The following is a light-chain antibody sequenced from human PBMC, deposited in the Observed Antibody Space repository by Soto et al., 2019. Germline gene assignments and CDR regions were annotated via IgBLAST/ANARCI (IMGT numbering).Light chain of an antibody. CDR2: DAS. V-gene: IGKV1D-13*01. J-gene: IGKJ4*01. CDR3: QEYNNYLWLT. CDR1: QGISSA. Sequence: AIQLTQSPSSLSASVGDRVTITCRASQGISSALAWYQQKPGKAPKLLIYDASSLESGVPSRLSDSGSGTDITLTISSLQPEDYATYYCQEYNNYLWLTCGGGTKVEIK.